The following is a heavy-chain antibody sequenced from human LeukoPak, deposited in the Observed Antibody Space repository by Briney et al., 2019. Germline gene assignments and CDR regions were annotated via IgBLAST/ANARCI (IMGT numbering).Heavy chain of an antibody. CDR2: ISGSGGST. Sequence: GGSLRLSCAASGFTFSSYAMSWVRQAPGKGLEWVSGISGSGGSTYYAGSVKGRFTVSRDNSKNTLYLQMNSLRAEDSAVYYCANGDGSEAAFEYWGQGTLVTVSS. D-gene: IGHD3-10*01. J-gene: IGHJ4*02. CDR3: ANGDGSEAAFEY. V-gene: IGHV3-23*01. CDR1: GFTFSSYA.